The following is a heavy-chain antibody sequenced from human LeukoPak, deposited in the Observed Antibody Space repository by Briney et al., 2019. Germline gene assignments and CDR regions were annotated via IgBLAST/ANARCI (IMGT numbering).Heavy chain of an antibody. CDR3: AREESVDGSGRLRLYYYYYGMDV. CDR1: GFTFSNYA. V-gene: IGHV3-23*01. Sequence: AGSLRLSCAVSGFTFSNYAMNWVRQAPGGGLEGVSGIIGCGRGTSYADSVKGRFTNSRDNSKSTLYLQMTSLRAEDTGVYYCAREESVDGSGRLRLYYYYYGMDVWGQGTTVTVSS. J-gene: IGHJ6*02. D-gene: IGHD3-10*01. CDR2: IIGCGRGT.